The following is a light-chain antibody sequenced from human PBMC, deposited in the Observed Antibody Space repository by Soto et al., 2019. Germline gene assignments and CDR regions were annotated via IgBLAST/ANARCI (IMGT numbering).Light chain of an antibody. CDR2: DVS. Sequence: QSVLTQPASVSGSPGQSITISCTGTSSDVGGYNYVSWYQHHPGKAPKLMIYDVSNRPSGVSNRFSGSKSGNAASLTISGLQPEDEADYNCSSYTTSNTRQIVSGTGTKVTVL. CDR3: SSYTTSNTRQIV. CDR1: SSDVGGYNY. V-gene: IGLV2-14*03. J-gene: IGLJ1*01.